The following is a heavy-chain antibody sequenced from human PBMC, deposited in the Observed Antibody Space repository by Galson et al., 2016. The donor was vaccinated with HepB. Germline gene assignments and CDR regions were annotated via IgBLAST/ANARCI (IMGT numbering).Heavy chain of an antibody. Sequence: CAISGDSVSSNTNAWNWLRQSPSRGLEWLGRIYYRSTWMEDYAPSLTGRISIDPDTSKNQFSLQLKSVTPEDTAVHYCALSLPSCRGGSCYGHWGQGPLVTVSS. J-gene: IGHJ4*02. D-gene: IGHD2-15*01. V-gene: IGHV6-1*01. CDR2: IYYRSTWME. CDR3: ALSLPSCRGGSCYGH. CDR1: GDSVSSNTNA.